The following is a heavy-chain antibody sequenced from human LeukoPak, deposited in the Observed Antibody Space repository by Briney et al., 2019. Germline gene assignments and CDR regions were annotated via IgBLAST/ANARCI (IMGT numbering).Heavy chain of an antibody. CDR1: GYTFTSYG. Sequence: ASVKVSCKASGYTFTSYGISWVRQAPGQGLEWMGWISAYNGNTNYAQKLQGRVTMTTDTSTSTAYMELRSLRSDDTAVYYCARVGIVVVITTPYGAFDIWGQGTMVTVSS. CDR3: ARVGIVVVITTPYGAFDI. CDR2: ISAYNGNT. V-gene: IGHV1-18*01. D-gene: IGHD3-22*01. J-gene: IGHJ3*02.